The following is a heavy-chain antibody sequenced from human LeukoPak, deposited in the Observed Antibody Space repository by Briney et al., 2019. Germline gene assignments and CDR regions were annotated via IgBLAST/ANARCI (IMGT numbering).Heavy chain of an antibody. CDR1: GYSISSGYY. D-gene: IGHD6-6*01. J-gene: IGHJ4*02. CDR2: IYHSGST. Sequence: SETLSLTCTVSGYSISSGYYWGWIRQPPGKGLEWIGSIYHSGSTYYNPSLKSRVTISVDTSKNQFSLKLSSVTAADTAVYYCASYGGSSSRIDYWGQGTLVTVSS. CDR3: ASYGGSSSRIDY. V-gene: IGHV4-38-2*02.